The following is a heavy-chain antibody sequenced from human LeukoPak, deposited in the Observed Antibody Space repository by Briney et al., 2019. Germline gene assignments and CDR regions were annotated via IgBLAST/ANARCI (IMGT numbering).Heavy chain of an antibody. CDR1: GGSISSSSYY. J-gene: IGHJ4*02. CDR3: AGSYRLDY. V-gene: IGHV4-61*02. CDR2: IHASGST. D-gene: IGHD1-26*01. Sequence: SETLSLTCTVSGGSISSSSYYWGWIRQPAGKGLEWIGRIHASGSTNYNPSLKSRVTISLDTSKNQFSLKLSSVTAADTAVYYCAGSYRLDYWGQGTLVTVSS.